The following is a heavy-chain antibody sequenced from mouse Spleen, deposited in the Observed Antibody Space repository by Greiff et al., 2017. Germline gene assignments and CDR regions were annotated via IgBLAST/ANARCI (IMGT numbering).Heavy chain of an antibody. CDR2: IDPSDSYT. V-gene: IGHV1-69*01. J-gene: IGHJ2*01. CDR3: ARSGTVVATGDY. D-gene: IGHD1-1*01. Sequence: QVQLQQSGAELVMPGASVKLSCKASGYTFTSYWMHWVKQRPGQGLEWIGEIDPSDSYTNYNQKFKGKATLTVDKSSSTAYMQLSSLTSEDSAVYYCARSGTVVATGDYWGQGTTLTVSS. CDR1: GYTFTSYW.